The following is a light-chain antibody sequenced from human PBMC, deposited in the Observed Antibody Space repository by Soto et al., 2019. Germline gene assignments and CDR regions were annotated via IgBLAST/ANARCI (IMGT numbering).Light chain of an antibody. V-gene: IGKV3D-15*01. CDR1: QSVGSD. J-gene: IGKJ4*01. Sequence: EIVMTQSPATLSVSPGEIATLSCRASQSVGSDLAWYQQKPGQAPRLVIYDIFTRATDVPTRISGSGSGTECTLAISSLQSEDFAVYYCQQYNSWPLTFGGVTKVEIK. CDR3: QQYNSWPLT. CDR2: DIF.